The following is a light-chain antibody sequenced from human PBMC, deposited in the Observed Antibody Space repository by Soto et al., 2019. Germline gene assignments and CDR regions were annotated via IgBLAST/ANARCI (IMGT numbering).Light chain of an antibody. CDR3: QQHSTYAWT. V-gene: IGKV1-5*03. CDR1: RSITTC. CDR2: KAS. J-gene: IGKJ5*01. Sequence: IQMTQSPATLSASPGDRVTLPCRASRSITTCLAWYRQKPGRAPNLLVYKASTLATGVPSRFRGSGSGTEFTLTISSLKADDCAIYYCQQHSTYAWTFGQGTRLEIK.